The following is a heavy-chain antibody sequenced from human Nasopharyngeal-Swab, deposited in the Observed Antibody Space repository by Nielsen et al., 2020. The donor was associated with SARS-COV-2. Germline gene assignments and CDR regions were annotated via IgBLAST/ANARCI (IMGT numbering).Heavy chain of an antibody. CDR3: ARDHEEYYYYYMDV. Sequence: WIRQPPGKGLEWVAVISYDRSNKYYADSVKGRFTISRDNSKNTLYLQMNSLRAEDTAVYYCARDHEEYYYYYMDVWGKGTTVTVSS. CDR2: ISYDRSNK. V-gene: IGHV3-30-3*01. J-gene: IGHJ6*03.